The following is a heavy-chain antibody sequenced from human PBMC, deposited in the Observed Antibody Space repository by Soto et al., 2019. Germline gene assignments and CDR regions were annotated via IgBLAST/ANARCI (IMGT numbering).Heavy chain of an antibody. CDR1: GGSFSGYY. J-gene: IGHJ6*03. D-gene: IGHD3-10*01. V-gene: IGHV4-34*01. CDR2: INHSGST. CDR3: ARGQITMVRGVNYYYYMDV. Sequence: SETLSLTCAVYGGSFSGYYWSWIRQPPGKGLEWIGEINHSGSTNYNPSLKSRVTISVDTSKNQFSLKLSSVTAADTAVYYCARGQITMVRGVNYYYYMDVWGKGTTVTVSS.